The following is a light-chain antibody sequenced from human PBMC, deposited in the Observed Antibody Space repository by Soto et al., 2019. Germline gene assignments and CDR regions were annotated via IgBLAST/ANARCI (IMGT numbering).Light chain of an antibody. J-gene: IGKJ1*01. CDR2: AAS. CDR1: QGISNY. Sequence: DIQMTQSPSSLSASVGDRVTITCRASQGISNYLAWYQQKPGKVPKLLIYAASTLQSGVPSRFSGSGSGTDFPLTISSLQPEDVATYSCHKYNSAPSTFGQGTKVEIK. V-gene: IGKV1-27*01. CDR3: HKYNSAPST.